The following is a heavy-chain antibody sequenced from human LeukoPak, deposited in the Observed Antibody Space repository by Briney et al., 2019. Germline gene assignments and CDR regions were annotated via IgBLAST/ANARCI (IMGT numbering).Heavy chain of an antibody. CDR2: INHSGST. J-gene: IGHJ3*02. CDR3: ARGRIPIVGATTGHAFDI. D-gene: IGHD1-26*01. CDR1: GGSFSGYY. Sequence: SETLSLTCAVYGGSFSGYYWSWIRQPPGKGLEWIGEINHSGSTNYNPSLKSRVTISVDTSKNQFSLKLSSVTAADTAVYYCARGRIPIVGATTGHAFDIWGQGTMVTVPS. V-gene: IGHV4-34*01.